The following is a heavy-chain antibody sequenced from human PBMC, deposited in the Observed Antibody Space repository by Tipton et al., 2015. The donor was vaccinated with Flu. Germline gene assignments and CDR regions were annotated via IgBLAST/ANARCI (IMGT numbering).Heavy chain of an antibody. CDR1: GFSISSGYY. Sequence: TLSLTCAVSGFSISSGYYWGWIRQPPGKGLEWIGGIHHSGTTYYNPSLKSRVTMSVDTSKNQFSLKLSSVTAADTAVYYCARQLSVGATSGFDYWGQGTLVTVSS. CDR2: IHHSGTT. J-gene: IGHJ4*02. CDR3: ARQLSVGATSGFDY. V-gene: IGHV4-38-2*01. D-gene: IGHD1-26*01.